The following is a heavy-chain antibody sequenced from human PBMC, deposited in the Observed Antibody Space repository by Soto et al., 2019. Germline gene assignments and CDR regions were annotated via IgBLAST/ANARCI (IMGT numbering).Heavy chain of an antibody. CDR2: ISAYNGNT. CDR1: GYTFTSYG. D-gene: IGHD3-16*01. J-gene: IGHJ6*02. Sequence: GASVKVSCKASGYTFTSYGISWVRQAPGQGLEWMGWISAYNGNTNYAQKFQGRVTMTSDTSTNTAYLDLRSLRSDDTAVYYCARDLQTRFSWGSTTPQYSYYGMEVWGQGTTVTVSS. V-gene: IGHV1-18*04. CDR3: ARDLQTRFSWGSTTPQYSYYGMEV.